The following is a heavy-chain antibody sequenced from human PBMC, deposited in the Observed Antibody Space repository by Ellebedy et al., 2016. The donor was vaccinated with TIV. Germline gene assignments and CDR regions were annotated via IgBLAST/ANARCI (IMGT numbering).Heavy chain of an antibody. J-gene: IGHJ4*02. CDR3: ARDLVGSHYNH. Sequence: GGSLRLXXVVSGFSFKTYLMHWVRQAPGKGLEWVAGISYDGSFTYYADFVRGRFAISRDNSKNTLYLQINSLRTNDTAVYFCARDLVGSHYNHWGQGTLVIVSS. CDR1: GFSFKTYL. D-gene: IGHD1-26*01. CDR2: ISYDGSFT. V-gene: IGHV3-30*09.